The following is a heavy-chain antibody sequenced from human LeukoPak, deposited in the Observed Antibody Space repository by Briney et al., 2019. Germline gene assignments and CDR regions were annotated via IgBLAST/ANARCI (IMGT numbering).Heavy chain of an antibody. Sequence: PGGSLRLSCAASGFTFSTYEMDWVRQAPGKGLEWLTYISSTGSTIYYADSVRGRFTVSRDNAKNSLYLQMNSLRVDDTAIYYCARVHLGGWNSDFDFWGQGTLVTVSS. CDR2: ISSTGSTI. J-gene: IGHJ4*02. CDR3: ARVHLGGWNSDFDF. CDR1: GFTFSTYE. V-gene: IGHV3-48*03. D-gene: IGHD3-10*01.